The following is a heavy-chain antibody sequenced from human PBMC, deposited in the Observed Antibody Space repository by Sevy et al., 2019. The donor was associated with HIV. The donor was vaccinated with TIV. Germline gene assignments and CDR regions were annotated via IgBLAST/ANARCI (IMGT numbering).Heavy chain of an antibody. CDR2: INPKSGAT. Sequence: VSVKVSCKASGYTFSDSGYYVHWVRQAPGQGLEWMGWINPKSGATNYAQKFQGRVTMTRETSVGTANMELNRRTSDDTAVYYCGRVSYDFWTGPVDYDYGMDGWCQGTTFTVSS. CDR1: GYTFSDSGYY. V-gene: IGHV1-2*02. D-gene: IGHD3-3*01. CDR3: GRVSYDFWTGPVDYDYGMDG. J-gene: IGHJ6*02.